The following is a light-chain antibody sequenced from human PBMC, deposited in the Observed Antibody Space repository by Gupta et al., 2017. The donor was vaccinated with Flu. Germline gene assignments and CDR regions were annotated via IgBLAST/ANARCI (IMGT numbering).Light chain of an antibody. V-gene: IGKV1-5*03. Sequence: DVQMTQSPSTLPASVGDRVTITCRASETISTKLAWYQQKPGKAPKLLIHEASTLENGVPSRFSGSGSATEFSLTISSLQPDDFAGYYCQQYRGYPLTFGGGTKVEIK. J-gene: IGKJ4*01. CDR3: QQYRGYPLT. CDR1: ETISTK. CDR2: EAS.